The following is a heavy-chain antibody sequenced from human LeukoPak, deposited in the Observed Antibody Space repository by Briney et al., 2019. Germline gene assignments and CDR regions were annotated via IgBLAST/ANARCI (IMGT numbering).Heavy chain of an antibody. CDR1: GFTFSTNW. J-gene: IGHJ4*02. CDR2: INQGGTVK. V-gene: IGHV3-7*04. Sequence: GGSLSLSCAASGFTFSTNWMAWLRQAPGKGLEWAANINQGGTVKNYADSVKGRFTVSRDNAETSLYLQLRSLRVEDTGVYYCARDVGGGYHLFTESHSGQGTLVTV. CDR3: ARDVGGGYHLFTESH. D-gene: IGHD3-22*01.